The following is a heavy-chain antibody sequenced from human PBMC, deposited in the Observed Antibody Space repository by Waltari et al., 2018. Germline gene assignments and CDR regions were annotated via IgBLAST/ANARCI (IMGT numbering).Heavy chain of an antibody. J-gene: IGHJ4*02. V-gene: IGHV5-51*01. CDR1: GYRFSSYW. D-gene: IGHD3-22*01. CDR2: IYPGDSDT. CDR3: ARPYDSSGYYYAADY. Sequence: EVQLVQSGAEVKKPGESLKISCKGSGYRFSSYWIGWVRQMPGKGLEWMGIIYPGDSDTRYSPSFQGQVTISADKSISIAYLQWSSLKASDTAMYYCARPYDSSGYYYAADYWGQGTLVTVSS.